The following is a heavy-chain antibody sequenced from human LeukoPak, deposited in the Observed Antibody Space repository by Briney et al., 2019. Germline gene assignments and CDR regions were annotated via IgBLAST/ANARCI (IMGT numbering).Heavy chain of an antibody. CDR2: IYYSGST. CDR3: ARGSTTVIRY. J-gene: IGHJ4*02. CDR1: GGSINSYY. V-gene: IGHV4-59*01. Sequence: TSETLSLTCTVSGGSINSYYWSWIRQPPGKGLEWIGYIYYSGSTNYNPSLKSRVTISVDTSKNQFSLKLSSVAAADTAVYYSARGSTTVIRYWGQGTLVTVSS. D-gene: IGHD4-17*01.